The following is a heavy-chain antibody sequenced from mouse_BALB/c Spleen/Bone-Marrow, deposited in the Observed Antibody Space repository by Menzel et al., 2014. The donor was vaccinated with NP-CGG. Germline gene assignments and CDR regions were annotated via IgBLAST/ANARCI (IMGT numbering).Heavy chain of an antibody. J-gene: IGHJ2*01. CDR3: AGARWYDY. D-gene: IGHD1-1*02. Sequence: LQQSGPELVKPGSSVKMSCKTSGYSFTDYTIHWVKQSHGKSLEWIGDFNPNNGGTDYNQKFQDKATLTVDKSSRTAFMEFRSLTFEDSAVYYCAGARWYDYWGQGTTLTVSS. CDR2: FNPNNGGT. CDR1: GYSFTDYT. V-gene: IGHV1-22*01.